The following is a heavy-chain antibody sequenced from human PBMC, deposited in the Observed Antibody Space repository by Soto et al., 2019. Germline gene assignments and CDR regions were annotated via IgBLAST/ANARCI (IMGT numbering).Heavy chain of an antibody. CDR1: GYTFTNYY. CDR2: ISPRDGGT. V-gene: IGHV1-46*01. D-gene: IGHD6-6*01. CDR3: ARGRLFSSSSRGLGYYGMDD. Sequence: ASVKVSCKASGYTFTNYYMRWVRQAPGQGPEWMGIISPRDGGTSNAQKFQGRLTMTADTSTSTLYMKLSSLTSEDTAVYYCARGRLFSSSSRGLGYYGMDDWGHGTTVTVSS. J-gene: IGHJ6*02.